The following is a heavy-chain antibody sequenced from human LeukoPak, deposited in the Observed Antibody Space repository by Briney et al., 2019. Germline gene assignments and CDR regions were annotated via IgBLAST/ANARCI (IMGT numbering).Heavy chain of an antibody. CDR2: IYYSGST. CDR1: GGSISSGDYY. V-gene: IGHV4-30-4*01. D-gene: IGHD2-2*01. CDR3: ARDRGVVPAPSYPYYYYYGMDV. Sequence: PSQTLSLTCTVSGGSISSGDYYWSWIRQPPGKGLEWIGYIYYSGSTYYNPSLKSRVTISVDTSKNQFSLKLSSVTAADTAVYYCARDRGVVPAPSYPYYYYYGMDVWAKGPRSPSP. J-gene: IGHJ6*02.